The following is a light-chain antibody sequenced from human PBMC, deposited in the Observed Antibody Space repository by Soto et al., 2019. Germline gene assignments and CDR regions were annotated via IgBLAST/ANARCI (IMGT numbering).Light chain of an antibody. V-gene: IGKV3-11*01. CDR1: ESVDFH. CDR3: QQRSTWPT. Sequence: PGKRATLSCRASESVDFHLAWYQQKPGQAPRLLIYDASVRATGTPARFSGSGSGTAFTLTISSIEPEDFALYYCQQRSTWPTFGQGTRLEIK. CDR2: DAS. J-gene: IGKJ5*01.